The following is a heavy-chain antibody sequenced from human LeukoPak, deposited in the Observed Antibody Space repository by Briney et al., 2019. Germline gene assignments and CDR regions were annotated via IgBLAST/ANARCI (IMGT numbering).Heavy chain of an antibody. CDR1: GGTFSSYG. CDR3: ARGYSGYVTMYYFDY. Sequence: SVKVSCKASGGTFSSYGISWVRQGPGQGLEWMGRIVPILGIANYAQKFQGRVTITADKSTSTAYMELSSLRSEDTAVYYCARGYSGYVTMYYFDYWGQGTLVTVSS. V-gene: IGHV1-69*04. D-gene: IGHD5-12*01. CDR2: IVPILGIA. J-gene: IGHJ4*02.